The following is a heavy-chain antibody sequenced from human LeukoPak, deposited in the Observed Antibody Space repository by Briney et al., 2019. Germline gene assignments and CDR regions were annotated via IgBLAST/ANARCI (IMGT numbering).Heavy chain of an antibody. J-gene: IGHJ4*02. CDR3: ARALDYGDYEGY. V-gene: IGHV3-30-3*01. CDR2: ISYDGSNK. Sequence: PGGSLRLSCAASGFTFSSYAMHWVRQAPGKGLEWVAVISYDGSNKYYADSVKGRFTISRDNSKNTLYLQMNSLRAEDTAVYYCARALDYGDYEGYWGQGTPVTVSS. CDR1: GFTFSSYA. D-gene: IGHD4-17*01.